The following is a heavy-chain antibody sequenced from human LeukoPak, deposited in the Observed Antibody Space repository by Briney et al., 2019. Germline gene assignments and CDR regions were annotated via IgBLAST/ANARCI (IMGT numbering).Heavy chain of an antibody. CDR2: ISGSGGST. V-gene: IGHV3-23*01. J-gene: IGHJ4*02. D-gene: IGHD6-19*01. CDR1: GFTFSSYG. CDR3: AKDFSGWYGSVGYFDY. Sequence: QPGGSLRLSCAASGFTFSSYGMSWVRQAPGKRLEWVSAISGSGGSTYYADSVKGRFTISRDNSKNTLYLQMNSLRAEDTAVYYCAKDFSGWYGSVGYFDYWGQGTLVTVSS.